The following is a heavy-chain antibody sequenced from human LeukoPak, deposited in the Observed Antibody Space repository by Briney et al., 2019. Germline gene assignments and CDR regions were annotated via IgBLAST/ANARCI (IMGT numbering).Heavy chain of an antibody. CDR2: IAVDGSYT. CDR1: GFTFGIYG. D-gene: IGHD3-22*01. Sequence: GRCLRLARAASGFTFGIYGMQSVRHAAGKGREWVAVIAVDGSYTYYAVSVKGRFTIYRDNSKNTLYLQMNSLRAEDTAVSYCAKGGRVVITSSYYGMDVWGQGTTVTVS. V-gene: IGHV3-30*18. CDR3: AKGGRVVITSSYYGMDV. J-gene: IGHJ6*02.